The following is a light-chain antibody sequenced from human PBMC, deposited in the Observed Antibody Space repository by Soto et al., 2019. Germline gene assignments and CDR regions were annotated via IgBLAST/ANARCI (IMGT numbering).Light chain of an antibody. CDR1: SGHSSYA. J-gene: IGLJ2*01. CDR3: QTWDTGARVV. V-gene: IGLV4-69*01. CDR2: LSSDGSH. Sequence: QSVLTQSPSASASLGASVKLTCTLSSGHSSYAIAWHQQQPEKGPRYLMKLSSDGSHSKGDGIPDRFSGSSSGAERYLTISRLQSEDEADYYCQTWDTGARVVFGGGTKLTLL.